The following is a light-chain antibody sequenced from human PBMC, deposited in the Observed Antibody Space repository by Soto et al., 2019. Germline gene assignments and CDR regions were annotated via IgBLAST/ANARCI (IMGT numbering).Light chain of an antibody. J-gene: IGLJ1*01. Sequence: QSALTQPRSVSESPGQSVTFSCTGTSSVVGGYDYLSWYQQHPGKAPKLLIYGVSERPSGVPDRFSGSKSGSTASLTISGLQAEDEADYYCCSYSDTYTYVFGTGTKVTVL. CDR1: SSVVGGYDY. V-gene: IGLV2-11*01. CDR2: GVS. CDR3: CSYSDTYTYV.